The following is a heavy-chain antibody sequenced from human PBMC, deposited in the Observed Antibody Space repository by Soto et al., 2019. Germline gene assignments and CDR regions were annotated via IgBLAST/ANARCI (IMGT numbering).Heavy chain of an antibody. Sequence: QVQLVQSGAEVKKPGASVKVSCKASGYTFTGYYMHWVRQAPGQGLEWMGWINPNSGGTNYAQKFQGGCTMPRETSISTAYRELSMLSSDATAVYYCARVGRDGYYYYYYGMDVWGQGTTVTVSS. V-gene: IGHV1-2*02. D-gene: IGHD1-26*01. CDR1: GYTFTGYY. CDR2: INPNSGGT. CDR3: ARVGRDGYYYYYYGMDV. J-gene: IGHJ6*02.